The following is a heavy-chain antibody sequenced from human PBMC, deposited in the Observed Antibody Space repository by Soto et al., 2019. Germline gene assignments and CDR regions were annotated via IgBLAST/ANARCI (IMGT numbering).Heavy chain of an antibody. CDR2: IWYDGSNK. Sequence: QVQLVESGGGVVQPGRSLRLSCAASGFTFSSYGMHWVRQAPGKGLEWVAVIWYDGSNKYYADSVMGRFTISRDNSKNTLYLQMNSLRAEDTAVYYCARGMAPAVISSWRPQYYYYGMDVWGQGTTVTVSS. CDR3: ARGMAPAVISSWRPQYYYYGMDV. V-gene: IGHV3-33*01. CDR1: GFTFSSYG. J-gene: IGHJ6*02. D-gene: IGHD6-13*01.